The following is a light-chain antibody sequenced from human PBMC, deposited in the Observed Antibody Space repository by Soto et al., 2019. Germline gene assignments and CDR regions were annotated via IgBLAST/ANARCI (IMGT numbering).Light chain of an antibody. CDR3: QVWDSSSDLAV. CDR1: NIGSKS. J-gene: IGLJ7*01. Sequence: SSELTQPPSVSVAPGQTARITCGGNNIGSKSVHWYQQKPGQAPVLLVFDNSDRPSGIPERFSGSNSGNTATLTISRVEAGDEGDYYCQVWDSSSDLAVFGGGTQLTVL. CDR2: DNS. V-gene: IGLV3-21*02.